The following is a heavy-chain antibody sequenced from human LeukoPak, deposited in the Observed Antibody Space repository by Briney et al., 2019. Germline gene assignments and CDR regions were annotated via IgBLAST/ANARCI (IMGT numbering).Heavy chain of an antibody. CDR3: AIDSYGNDY. V-gene: IGHV3-30*02. Sequence: GGSLRLSCAASGFTFSSYGMHWVRQAPGKGLEWVAFIRYEGSNKYYADSVKGRFTISRDNAKNSLYLQMNSLRAEDTAVYYCAIDSYGNDYWGQGTLVTVSS. J-gene: IGHJ4*02. CDR2: IRYEGSNK. D-gene: IGHD5-18*01. CDR1: GFTFSSYG.